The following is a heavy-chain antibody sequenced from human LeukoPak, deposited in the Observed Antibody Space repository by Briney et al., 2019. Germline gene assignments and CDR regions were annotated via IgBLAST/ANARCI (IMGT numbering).Heavy chain of an antibody. CDR1: GYTFIDHY. CDR2: IDPDTGDT. CDR3: ARAGHDSNSGGYDF. D-gene: IGHD3-22*01. Sequence: GASVKVSCKPSGYTFIDHYLHWVRQAPGQGLESLGWIDPDTGDTNYPQKFQGRVTMTRDTSISTAYMELNRLRSDETAVYYCARAGHDSNSGGYDFWGLGTLVTVSS. V-gene: IGHV1-2*02. J-gene: IGHJ4*02.